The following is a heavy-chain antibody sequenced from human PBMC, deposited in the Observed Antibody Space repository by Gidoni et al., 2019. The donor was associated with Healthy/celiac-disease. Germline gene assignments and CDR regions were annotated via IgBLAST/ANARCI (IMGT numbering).Heavy chain of an antibody. CDR3: ARIRGDGYNRPNSVDY. Sequence: QVTLKESVPVLVKPTETLTLTYTVSGFSLSNARMGVRWIRQPPGKALEWRAHIFSNDEKSYSTSLKSRLTISKDTSKSQVVLTMTNMDPVDTATYYCARIRGDGYNRPNSVDYWGQGTLVTVSS. CDR2: IFSNDEK. V-gene: IGHV2-26*01. D-gene: IGHD5-12*01. J-gene: IGHJ4*02. CDR1: GFSLSNARMG.